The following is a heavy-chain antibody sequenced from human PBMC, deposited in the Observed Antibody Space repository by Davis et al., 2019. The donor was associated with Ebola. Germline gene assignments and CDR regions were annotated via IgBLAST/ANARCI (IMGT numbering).Heavy chain of an antibody. V-gene: IGHV3-48*01. Sequence: PGGSLRLSCAASGFTFSSYSMNWVRQAPGKGLEWVSYITTSSGNVMFYADSFKGRFTISRDNSKDILYLHIKDVRADDTAVYYCARHGRYSGSRNDYWGHGCLVTVSS. CDR1: GFTFSSYS. CDR3: ARHGRYSGSRNDY. CDR2: ITTSSGNVM. D-gene: IGHD1-26*01. J-gene: IGHJ4*01.